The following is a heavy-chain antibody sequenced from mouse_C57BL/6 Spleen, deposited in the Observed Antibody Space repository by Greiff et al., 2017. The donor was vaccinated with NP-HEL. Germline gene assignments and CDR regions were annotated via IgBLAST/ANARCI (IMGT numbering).Heavy chain of an antibody. CDR2: ISSGGDYS. D-gene: IGHD1-1*01. V-gene: IGHV5-9-1*02. J-gene: IGHJ1*03. Sequence: EVKVVESGEGLVKPGGSLKLSCAASGFTFSSYAMSWVRQTPEKRLEWVAYISSGGDYSYYADTVKGRFTISRDNARNTLYLQMSSLKSEDTAMYYCTRAFYGSRYFDVWGTGTTVTVSS. CDR3: TRAFYGSRYFDV. CDR1: GFTFSSYA.